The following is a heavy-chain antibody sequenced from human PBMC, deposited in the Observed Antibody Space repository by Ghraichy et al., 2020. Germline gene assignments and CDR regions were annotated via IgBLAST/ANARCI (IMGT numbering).Heavy chain of an antibody. CDR3: ARVSKRGVVVIDY. J-gene: IGHJ4*02. D-gene: IGHD3-22*01. CDR2: IFYSGST. V-gene: IGHV4-59*01. CDR1: GGSISSYY. Sequence: SETLSLTCTVSGGSISSYYWSWIRQPPGKGLEWIGYIFYSGSTTYNPSLKSRVTISVDTSKNQFSLELSSVTAADTAVYFCARVSKRGVVVIDYWGQGTLVTVSS.